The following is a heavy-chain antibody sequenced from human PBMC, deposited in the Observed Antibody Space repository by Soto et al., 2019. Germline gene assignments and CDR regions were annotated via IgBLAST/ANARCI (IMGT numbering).Heavy chain of an antibody. J-gene: IGHJ5*02. CDR2: IHYTGRT. CDR3: ARAMGWNYVKGWFDL. Sequence: PSETLSLTYTVSGGSISIGGYYWSFIRQHPGKGPEWIGYIHYTGRTYSKQYLKSRVNISADTSKNQSSLKLRYVTAADTAVYYCARAMGWNYVKGWFDLWGQGTQVTVSS. D-gene: IGHD1-7*01. CDR1: GGSISIGGYY. V-gene: IGHV4-31*03.